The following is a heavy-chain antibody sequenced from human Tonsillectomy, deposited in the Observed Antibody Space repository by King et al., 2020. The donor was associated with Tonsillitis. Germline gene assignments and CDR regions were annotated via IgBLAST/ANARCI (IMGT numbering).Heavy chain of an antibody. Sequence: QLQESGPGLVKPSQTLSLTCSFSGGSITSGSYYWTWIRQPAGKGLEWIGRVYTSWTTNYNPSLQSRVTISLDTSKNQFSLQVTSVTAADTAVYYCARFPLTFYCSSANCLDYWGQGTLVTVSS. CDR3: ARFPLTFYCSSANCLDY. D-gene: IGHD2-2*01. V-gene: IGHV4-61*02. CDR2: VYTSWTT. CDR1: GGSITSGSYY. J-gene: IGHJ4*02.